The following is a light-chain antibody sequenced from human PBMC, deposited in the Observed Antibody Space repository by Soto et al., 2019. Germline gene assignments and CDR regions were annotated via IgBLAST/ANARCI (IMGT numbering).Light chain of an antibody. CDR3: SSYGGSNNVV. Sequence: QSVLTQPPSASGSPGQSVIISCTGTRSDVGGYNYVSWYQQHPGKAPNLMIYEVSKRPSGVPDRFSGSKSGNTASLTVAGLQAEDEADYYCSSYGGSNNVVFGGGTKVTVL. J-gene: IGLJ2*01. V-gene: IGLV2-8*01. CDR2: EVS. CDR1: RSDVGGYNY.